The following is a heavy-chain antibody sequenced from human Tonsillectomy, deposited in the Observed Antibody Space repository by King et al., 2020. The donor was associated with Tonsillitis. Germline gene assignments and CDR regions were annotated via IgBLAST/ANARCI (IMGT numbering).Heavy chain of an antibody. CDR3: ARYIGVVVGAADWFDP. Sequence: VQLVESGGGLVQPGGSLRLSCAASGFTFSNYWMTWVRQAPGKGLEWVATIKQDGREKYYVDSVKGRFTISRDNSKKSLYLQMNSLRAEDTAVYYCARYIGVVVGAADWFDPWGQGTLVTVSS. CDR2: IKQDGREK. V-gene: IGHV3-7*05. CDR1: GFTFSNYW. D-gene: IGHD2-15*01. J-gene: IGHJ5*02.